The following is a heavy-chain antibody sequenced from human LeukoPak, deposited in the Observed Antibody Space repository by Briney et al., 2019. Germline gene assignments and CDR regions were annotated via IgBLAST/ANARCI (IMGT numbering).Heavy chain of an antibody. J-gene: IGHJ4*02. CDR1: GGSISSGGYY. CDR2: IYYSGST. V-gene: IGHV4-31*03. Sequence: PSETLSLTCTVSGGSISSGGYYWSWIRQHPGKGLEWIGYIYYSGSTNYNPSLKSRVTISVDTSKNQFSLKLSSVTAADTAVYYCARASYSSSCPLLDYWGQGTLVTVSS. CDR3: ARASYSSSCPLLDY. D-gene: IGHD6-13*01.